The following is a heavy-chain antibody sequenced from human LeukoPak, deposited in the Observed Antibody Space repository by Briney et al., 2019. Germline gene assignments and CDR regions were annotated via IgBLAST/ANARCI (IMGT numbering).Heavy chain of an antibody. Sequence: PSGTLSLTCTVSGGSLTTHYWAWIRQPPGKGLEWIGFVSKTGNTNYNPSLKSRATISADTSKNTFSLKLSSVTAADTAVYFCARRGAPSKFYYFDSWGQGTLVTVSS. CDR1: GGSLTTHY. V-gene: IGHV4-59*08. CDR3: ARRGAPSKFYYFDS. J-gene: IGHJ4*02. CDR2: VSKTGNT. D-gene: IGHD1-26*01.